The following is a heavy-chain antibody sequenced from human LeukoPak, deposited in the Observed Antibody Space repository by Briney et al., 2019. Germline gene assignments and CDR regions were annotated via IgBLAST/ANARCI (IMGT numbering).Heavy chain of an antibody. Sequence: PGGSLRLSCAASGFTFNNHAMTWVRQAPGKGLEWVSAISGSGGSTFYADSVRGRFTISRDNSKSTLYLQMNSLRAEDTAVYYCARGGLSSGWPNDYWGQGTLVTVSS. D-gene: IGHD6-19*01. J-gene: IGHJ4*02. CDR3: ARGGLSSGWPNDY. CDR2: ISGSGGST. CDR1: GFTFNNHA. V-gene: IGHV3-23*01.